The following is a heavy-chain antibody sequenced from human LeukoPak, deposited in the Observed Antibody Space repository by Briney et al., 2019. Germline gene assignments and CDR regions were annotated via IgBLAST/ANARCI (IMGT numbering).Heavy chain of an antibody. J-gene: IGHJ4*02. D-gene: IGHD1-26*01. CDR2: IYYSGST. V-gene: IGHV4-38-2*02. Sequence: SETLSLTCTVSGYSINSGYYWSWIRQPPGQRLEWIGSIYYSGSTYSNPTLKSRLTISVDTSKNQISLKLSSVTAADTAVYYCARVISATKRPFDYWGQGTLVTVSS. CDR3: ARVISATKRPFDY. CDR1: GYSINSGYY.